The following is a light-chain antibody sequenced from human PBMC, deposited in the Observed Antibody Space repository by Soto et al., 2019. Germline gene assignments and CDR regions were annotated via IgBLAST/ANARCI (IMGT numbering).Light chain of an antibody. V-gene: IGLV2-8*01. CDR3: TSYTDDDFTFV. J-gene: IGLJ1*01. CDR1: SSDIGTYDY. Sequence: QSVLTQPPSASGSLGQSVTISCTGTSSDIGTYDYVSWYQQHPGRAPKLIIFEVSKRPLGVPDRFSGSKSGNTASLIVSGLQPDDEAEYHCTSYTDDDFTFVFGTGTKVTVL. CDR2: EVS.